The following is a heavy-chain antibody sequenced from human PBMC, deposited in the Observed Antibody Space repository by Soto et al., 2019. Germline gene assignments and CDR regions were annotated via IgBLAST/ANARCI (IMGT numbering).Heavy chain of an antibody. J-gene: IGHJ5*02. D-gene: IGHD3-10*01. V-gene: IGHV4-34*01. CDR1: GGSFSGYY. CDR3: ARVHPRRVRGAYGDWFDP. Sequence: PSETLSLTCAVYGGSFSGYYWSWIRQPPGKGLEWIGEINHSGSTNYNPSLKSRVTISVDTSKNQFSLKLSSVTAADTAVYYCARVHPRRVRGAYGDWFDPWGQGTLVTVYS. CDR2: INHSGST.